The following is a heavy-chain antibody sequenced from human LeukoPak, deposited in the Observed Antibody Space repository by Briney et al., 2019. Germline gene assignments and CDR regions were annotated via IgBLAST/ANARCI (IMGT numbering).Heavy chain of an antibody. V-gene: IGHV4-39*01. J-gene: IGHJ5*02. CDR2: IYYSGST. D-gene: IGHD3-9*01. CDR1: GGSISSSSYN. CDR3: ARQFVLRYPDWFDP. Sequence: PSETLSLTCTVSGGSISSSSYNWGWIRQPPGKGLEWIGTIYYSGSTYYNPSLKSRVTISVDTSRNQFSLKLSSVTAADTAVYYCARQFVLRYPDWFDPWGQGTLVTVSS.